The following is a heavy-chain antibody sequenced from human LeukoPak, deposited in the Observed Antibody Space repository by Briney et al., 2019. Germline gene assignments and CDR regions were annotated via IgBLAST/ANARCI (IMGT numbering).Heavy chain of an antibody. J-gene: IGHJ4*02. CDR3: VRRYCSSSSCTLYS. Sequence: GGSLRLSCAASGYTFSSYEMIWVRQAPGKGLEWVSYISISGRTIFYADSVKGRFTVSRDNAKNTLYLQMNTLRAEDTAVYYCVRRYCSSSSCTLYSWGQGTLVTVSS. CDR2: ISISGRTI. V-gene: IGHV3-48*03. CDR1: GYTFSSYE. D-gene: IGHD2-15*01.